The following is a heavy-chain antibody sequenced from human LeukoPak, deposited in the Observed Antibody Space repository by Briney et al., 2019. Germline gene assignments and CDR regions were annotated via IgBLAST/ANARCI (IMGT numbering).Heavy chain of an antibody. CDR1: GYTFTSYY. Sequence: ASVKVSCTASGYTFTSYYMHWVRQAPGQGLEWMGIINPSGGSTSYAQKFQGRVTMTRDTSTSTVYMELSSLRSEDTAVYYCARALEMATIFRSYYFDYWGQGTLVTVSS. J-gene: IGHJ4*02. D-gene: IGHD5-24*01. CDR2: INPSGGST. CDR3: ARALEMATIFRSYYFDY. V-gene: IGHV1-46*01.